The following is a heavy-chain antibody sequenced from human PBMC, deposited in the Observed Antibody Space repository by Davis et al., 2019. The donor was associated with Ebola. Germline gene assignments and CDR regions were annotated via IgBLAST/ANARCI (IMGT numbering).Heavy chain of an antibody. D-gene: IGHD5-24*01. V-gene: IGHV3-48*03. Sequence: GESLKISCAASGFTFSSYEMNWVRQAPGKGLEWVSYISSSGSTIYYADSVKGRFTISRDNAKNSLYLQMNSLRAEDTAVYYCARGGLATRYYYYYYGMDVWGQGTTVTVSS. J-gene: IGHJ6*02. CDR3: ARGGLATRYYYYYYGMDV. CDR1: GFTFSSYE. CDR2: ISSSGSTI.